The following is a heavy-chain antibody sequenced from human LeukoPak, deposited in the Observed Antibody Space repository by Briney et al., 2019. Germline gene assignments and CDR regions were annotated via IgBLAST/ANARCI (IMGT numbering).Heavy chain of an antibody. Sequence: PGGSLRLSCAGSGFTFSKYWMTWVRQAPGKGLEWVANIKQDGSDKYYVDSVKGRFIISRDNAKNSLYLQMNSLRAEDTAVYYCARDVVQWPGAPSFDYWGLGTLVTVSS. CDR1: GFTFSKYW. J-gene: IGHJ4*02. V-gene: IGHV3-7*01. CDR2: IKQDGSDK. D-gene: IGHD6-19*01. CDR3: ARDVVQWPGAPSFDY.